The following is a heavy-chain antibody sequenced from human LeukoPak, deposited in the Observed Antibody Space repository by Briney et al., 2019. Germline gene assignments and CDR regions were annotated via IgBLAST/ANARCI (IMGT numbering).Heavy chain of an antibody. J-gene: IGHJ4*02. CDR3: ANSGWSGYYFDY. Sequence: SETLSLTCTVSGGSISSSSYYWGWIRQPPGKGLEWIGSIYYSGSTYYNPSLKSRVTISVDTSKNQFSLKLSSVTAADTAVYYCANSGWSGYYFDYWGQGTLVTVSS. V-gene: IGHV4-39*07. D-gene: IGHD6-19*01. CDR1: GGSISSSSYY. CDR2: IYYSGST.